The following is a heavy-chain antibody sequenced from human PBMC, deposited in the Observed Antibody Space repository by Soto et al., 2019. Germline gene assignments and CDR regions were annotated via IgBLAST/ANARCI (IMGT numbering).Heavy chain of an antibody. CDR1: GGSFSGYY. V-gene: IGHV4-34*01. Sequence: PSETLSLTCAVYGGSFSGYYWSGISQPPGKGLEWIGEINHSGSTNYNPSLKSRVTISVDTSKNQFSLKLSSVTAADTAVCYCARAGGGDSSWYLFYYYGMDVWGQGTTVTVSS. D-gene: IGHD6-13*01. J-gene: IGHJ6*02. CDR2: INHSGST. CDR3: ARAGGGDSSWYLFYYYGMDV.